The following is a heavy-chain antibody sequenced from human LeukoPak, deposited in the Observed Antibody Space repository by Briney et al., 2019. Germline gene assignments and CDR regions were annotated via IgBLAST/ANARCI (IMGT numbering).Heavy chain of an antibody. CDR2: VYHSGST. V-gene: IGHV4-59*01. CDR3: ARKGYSSQDYFDY. D-gene: IGHD5-18*01. Sequence: GSLRLSCAASGFTFSSYAMNWVRQAPGKGLEWIGYVYHSGSTNYNPSLKSRVTISVDTSKTQFSLKLSSVTAADTAVYYCARKGYSSQDYFDYWGQGTLVTVSS. CDR1: GFTFSSYA. J-gene: IGHJ4*02.